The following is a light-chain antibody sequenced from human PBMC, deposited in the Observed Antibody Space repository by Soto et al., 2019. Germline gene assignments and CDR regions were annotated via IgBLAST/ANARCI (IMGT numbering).Light chain of an antibody. CDR1: HTISSSY. V-gene: IGKV3-20*01. Sequence: ENVLTQSPGTLSLSPGQRATLSCRASHTISSSYLAWYQQKPGQAPRLLIYAISDRATGVPDRFRGSGSGTDFTLTIPRLEPEDFDVYFCQQYDSSPRTFGQGTNVDSK. J-gene: IGKJ1*01. CDR2: AIS. CDR3: QQYDSSPRT.